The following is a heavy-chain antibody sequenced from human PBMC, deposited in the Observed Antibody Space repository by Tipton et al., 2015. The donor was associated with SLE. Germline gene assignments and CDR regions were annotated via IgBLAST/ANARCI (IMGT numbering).Heavy chain of an antibody. CDR3: ARAIGANYFHF. CDR1: GGSISSGGYY. Sequence: TLSLTCTVSGGSISSGGYYWSWIRQPAGKGLEWIGRIYTSGSTNYNPSLKSRVTISVDTSKNQLSLKLASVTAADTAVYYCARAIGANYFHFWGQGTLVTVSS. CDR2: IYTSGST. V-gene: IGHV4-61*02. D-gene: IGHD3-16*01. J-gene: IGHJ4*02.